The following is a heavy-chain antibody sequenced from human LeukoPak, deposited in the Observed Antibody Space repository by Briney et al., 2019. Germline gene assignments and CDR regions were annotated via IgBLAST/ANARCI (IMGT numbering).Heavy chain of an antibody. J-gene: IGHJ6*03. CDR2: IYHSGST. Sequence: SETLSLTCTVSGYSISSGYYWGWIRQPPGKRREWIGSIYHSGSTYYNPALKSRVTISVDTSKNQFSLKLSSVTAADTAVYYCARDSNGVSIFYYYYYMDVWGKGTTVTVSS. CDR1: GYSISSGYY. CDR3: ARDSNGVSIFYYYYYMDV. V-gene: IGHV4-38-2*02. D-gene: IGHD2-8*01.